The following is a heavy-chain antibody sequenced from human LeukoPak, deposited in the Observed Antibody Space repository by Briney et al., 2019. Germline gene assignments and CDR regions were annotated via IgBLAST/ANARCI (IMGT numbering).Heavy chain of an antibody. D-gene: IGHD2-8*01. Sequence: PGGSLRLSCAASGLTFISYWMHWVRQAPGKGLVWVSRINSDGNSRSYADSVKGRFTISRDNAKNTLYLQMNSLRAEDTAVYYCARGRYCTSGGCYLDYWGPGTLDTVSS. V-gene: IGHV3-74*01. J-gene: IGHJ4*02. CDR3: ARGRYCTSGGCYLDY. CDR1: GLTFISYW. CDR2: INSDGNSR.